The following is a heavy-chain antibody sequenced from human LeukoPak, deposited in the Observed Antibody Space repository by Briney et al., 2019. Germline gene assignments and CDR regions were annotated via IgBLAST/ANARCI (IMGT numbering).Heavy chain of an antibody. CDR2: IYYSGST. V-gene: IGHV4-59*01. Sequence: SSETLSLTCTVSGGSISSYYWSWIRQPPGKGLEWIGYIYYSGSTSYSGNTNYNPSLKSRVTILVDTSKNQFSLKLSSVTAADTAVYYCAGSYSGYYYYFDYWGQGTLVTVSS. D-gene: IGHD3-22*01. CDR3: AGSYSGYYYYFDY. CDR1: GGSISSYY. J-gene: IGHJ4*02.